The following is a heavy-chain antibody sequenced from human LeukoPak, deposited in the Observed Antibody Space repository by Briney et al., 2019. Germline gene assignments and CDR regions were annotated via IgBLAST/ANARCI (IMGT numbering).Heavy chain of an antibody. CDR3: AKAKQELPIHRYYFDY. D-gene: IGHD1-26*01. Sequence: PGGSLRLSCAASGFTFSSYWMHWVRQAPGKGLVWVSRINSDGSSTSYADSVKGRFTISRDNAKNTLYLQMNSLRAEDTAVYYCAKAKQELPIHRYYFDYWGQGTLVTVSS. J-gene: IGHJ4*02. V-gene: IGHV3-74*01. CDR1: GFTFSSYW. CDR2: INSDGSST.